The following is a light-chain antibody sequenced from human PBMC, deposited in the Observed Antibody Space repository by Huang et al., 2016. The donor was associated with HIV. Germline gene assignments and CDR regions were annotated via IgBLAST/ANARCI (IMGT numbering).Light chain of an antibody. CDR1: QTINTD. V-gene: IGKV1-39*01. J-gene: IGKJ1*01. CDR3: QQTYSTPRT. Sequence: DIQMTQSPSSLSASVGDRVTITCRASQTINTDLNWYQQKPGKAPKLLIYAASSLHSWVPSRFSGSGSGTDFTLTISGLQREDFATYFCQQTYSTPRTFGQGTRVEIK. CDR2: AAS.